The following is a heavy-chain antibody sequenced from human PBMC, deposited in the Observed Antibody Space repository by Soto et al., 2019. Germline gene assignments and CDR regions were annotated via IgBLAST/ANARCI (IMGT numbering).Heavy chain of an antibody. V-gene: IGHV3-23*01. CDR1: GFTFSSYA. CDR3: AKGYDFWSEGYFDY. D-gene: IGHD3-3*01. J-gene: IGHJ4*02. CDR2: ISGSGGST. Sequence: VGSLRLSCAASGFTFSSYAMSWVRQAPGKGLEWVSAISGSGGSTYYADPVKGRFTISRDNSKNTLYLQMNSLRAEDTAVYYCAKGYDFWSEGYFDYWGQGTLVTVSS.